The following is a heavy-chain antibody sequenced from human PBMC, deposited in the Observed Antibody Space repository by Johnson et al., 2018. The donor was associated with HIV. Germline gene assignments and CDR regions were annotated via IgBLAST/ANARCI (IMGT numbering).Heavy chain of an antibody. Sequence: QVQLVESGGGVVQPGRSLRLSCAASGFTFSSYAMHWVRQAPGKGLEWVAVISYDGSNKYYADSVKGRFTISRDNSKNTLYLQMNSLRAEDTAVYYCVWAVAKRRNACDIWGQGTVCTVSS. V-gene: IGHV3-30-3*01. CDR3: VWAVAKRRNACDI. CDR1: GFTFSSYA. CDR2: ISYDGSNK. D-gene: IGHD5-12*01. J-gene: IGHJ3*02.